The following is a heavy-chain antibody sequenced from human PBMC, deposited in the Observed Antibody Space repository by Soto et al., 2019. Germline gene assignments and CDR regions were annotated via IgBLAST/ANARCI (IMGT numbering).Heavy chain of an antibody. CDR3: AKRVAYKSSSAYFDC. V-gene: IGHV3-23*01. CDR2: ISDSGADT. D-gene: IGHD6-6*01. Sequence: EMHLLESGGGLVQTGGSLRLSCSASGFSFNNYAMTWVRQAPGKGLEWVSSISDSGADTYYADSVKGRFTVSRDNFKSTLYLQMNSLRAEDTAVYYCAKRVAYKSSSAYFDCWGQGTLVTVSS. J-gene: IGHJ4*02. CDR1: GFSFNNYA.